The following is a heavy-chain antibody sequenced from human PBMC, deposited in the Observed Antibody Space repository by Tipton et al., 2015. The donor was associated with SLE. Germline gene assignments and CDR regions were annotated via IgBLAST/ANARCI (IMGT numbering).Heavy chain of an antibody. J-gene: IGHJ4*02. CDR3: ARRRTGDRPFDY. CDR2: IYSGGTT. CDR1: GGSISSVDYY. D-gene: IGHD7-27*01. V-gene: IGHV4-30-4*01. Sequence: TLSLTCTVSGGSISSVDYYWSWIRQLPGKGLEWIGYIYSGGTTYYNPSLKSRLTISGDTSKNQFSLRLSSVTAADTAVYYCARRRTGDRPFDYWGQGTLVTVSP.